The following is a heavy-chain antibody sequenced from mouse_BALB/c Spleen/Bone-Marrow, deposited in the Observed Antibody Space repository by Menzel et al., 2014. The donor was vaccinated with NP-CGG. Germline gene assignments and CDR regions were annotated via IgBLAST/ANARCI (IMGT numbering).Heavy chain of an antibody. CDR1: GFNIEETY. CDR3: AEITTAADDGMYY. V-gene: IGHV14-3*02. Sequence: LQESGAALVQRGASVELSWQDYGFNIEETYIHWVKQRPEQGLEWIGRIDPANGNTKYDPKFQGKATIPAYTSSNPAYLQLSSLTSEDTDVYYCAEITTAADDGMYYWGQRNS. D-gene: IGHD1-2*01. CDR2: IDPANGNT. J-gene: IGHJ4*01.